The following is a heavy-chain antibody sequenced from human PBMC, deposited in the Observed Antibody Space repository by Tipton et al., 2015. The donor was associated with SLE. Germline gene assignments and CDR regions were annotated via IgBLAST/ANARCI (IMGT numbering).Heavy chain of an antibody. CDR2: IGHGGTTI. J-gene: IGHJ4*02. Sequence: GSLRLSCEVSGFTFSTYEMNWVRQAPGKGLEWVSYIGHGGTTIYYADSVKGRFTISRDNAKSSLYLQMNSLRVEDTAVYYCARGPQASAGFDYWGQGTLVSISS. CDR1: GFTFSTYE. V-gene: IGHV3-48*03. CDR3: ARGPQASAGFDY. D-gene: IGHD6-19*01.